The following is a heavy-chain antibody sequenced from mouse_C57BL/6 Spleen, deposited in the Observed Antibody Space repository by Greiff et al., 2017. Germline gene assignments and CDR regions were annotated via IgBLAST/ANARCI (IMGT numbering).Heavy chain of an antibody. Sequence: QVQLKQSGAELARPGASVKLSCKASGYTFTSYGISWVKQRTGQGLEWIGEIYPRSGNTYYNEKLKGKATLTADKSSSTAYMELRSLTSEDSAVYFCAKFITTVVDYAMDYWGQGTSVTVSS. CDR1: GYTFTSYG. J-gene: IGHJ4*01. CDR2: IYPRSGNT. CDR3: AKFITTVVDYAMDY. V-gene: IGHV1-81*01. D-gene: IGHD1-1*01.